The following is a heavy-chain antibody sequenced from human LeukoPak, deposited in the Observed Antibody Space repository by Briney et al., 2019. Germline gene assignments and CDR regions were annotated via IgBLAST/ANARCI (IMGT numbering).Heavy chain of an antibody. CDR3: ARLRIVGATRRAFDI. Sequence: PSETLSLTCAVYGGSFSGYYWSWIRQPPGKGLEWIGEINHSGSTNYNPSLKSRVTISVDTSKNQFSLKLSSVTAADTAVYYCARLRIVGATRRAFDIWGQGTMVTVSS. CDR2: INHSGST. D-gene: IGHD1-26*01. CDR1: GGSFSGYY. J-gene: IGHJ3*02. V-gene: IGHV4-34*01.